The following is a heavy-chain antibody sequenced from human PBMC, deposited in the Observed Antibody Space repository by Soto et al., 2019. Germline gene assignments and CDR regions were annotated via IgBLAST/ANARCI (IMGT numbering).Heavy chain of an antibody. Sequence: ASVKVSFKASGYTFTSYYMHWGRQAPGQGLEWMGMINPSGGSTIYAQKFQGRVTMTEDTSTDTAYLELSSLRSDDTAVYYCATLDYYDRSGYYRAWGQGTLVTVSS. CDR3: ATLDYYDRSGYYRA. CDR1: GYTFTSYY. J-gene: IGHJ5*02. CDR2: INPSGGST. D-gene: IGHD3-22*01. V-gene: IGHV1-46*01.